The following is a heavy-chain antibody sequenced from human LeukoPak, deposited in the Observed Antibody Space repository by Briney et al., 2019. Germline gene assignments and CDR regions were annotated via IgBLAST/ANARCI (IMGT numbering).Heavy chain of an antibody. J-gene: IGHJ4*02. Sequence: SETLSLTCTVSGGSISRYYWTWIRQTPGKGLEWIGYVYDIGSTKYNPSLKSRVTISVDTSKNQFSLKLSSVTAADTAVYYCARQGLERRNFDYWGQGTLVTVSS. D-gene: IGHD1-1*01. CDR1: GGSISRYY. V-gene: IGHV4-59*08. CDR3: ARQGLERRNFDY. CDR2: VYDIGST.